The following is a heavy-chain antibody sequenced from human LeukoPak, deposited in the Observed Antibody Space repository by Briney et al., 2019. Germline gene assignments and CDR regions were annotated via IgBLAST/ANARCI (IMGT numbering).Heavy chain of an antibody. CDR3: AKVAYGDYGHLGGNCDY. Sequence: PAGTLRLSCAASGFTFSSYALSWVRQAPGKGLEWVSDISGSGGSTYYADSVKGRFTISRDNSKNTLYLQMNSVGADDTAVYYVAKVAYGDYGHLGGNCDYWGQGTLVTVSS. CDR1: GFTFSSYA. J-gene: IGHJ4*02. D-gene: IGHD4-17*01. CDR2: ISGSGGST. V-gene: IGHV3-23*01.